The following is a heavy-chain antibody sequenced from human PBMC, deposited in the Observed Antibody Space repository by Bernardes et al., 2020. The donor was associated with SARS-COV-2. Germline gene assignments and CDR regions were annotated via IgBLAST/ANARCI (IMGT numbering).Heavy chain of an antibody. V-gene: IGHV3-33*01. CDR3: AREKIRTSGWYYFDY. J-gene: IGHJ4*02. Sequence: GSLSLSCAASRFIFSNYGMHWVRQAPGKGLEWVAVIWSDGRNKYYADSVKGRFTISRDNSKNMLYLQVDSLRAEDTAVYYCAREKIRTSGWYYFDYWGQGALVTVSS. CDR2: IWSDGRNK. D-gene: IGHD6-19*01. CDR1: RFIFSNYG.